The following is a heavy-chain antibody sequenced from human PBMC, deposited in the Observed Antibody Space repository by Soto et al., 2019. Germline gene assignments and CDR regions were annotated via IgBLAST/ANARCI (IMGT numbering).Heavy chain of an antibody. Sequence: GASVKVSCKASGGTFSSYAISWVRQAPGQGLEWMGGIIPIFGTANYAQKFQGRVTITADESTSTAYMELSSLRSEDTAVYYCARGARGIAALSSRFDPWGQGXLVTVHS. CDR1: GGTFSSYA. CDR3: ARGARGIAALSSRFDP. D-gene: IGHD6-13*01. V-gene: IGHV1-69*13. J-gene: IGHJ5*02. CDR2: IIPIFGTA.